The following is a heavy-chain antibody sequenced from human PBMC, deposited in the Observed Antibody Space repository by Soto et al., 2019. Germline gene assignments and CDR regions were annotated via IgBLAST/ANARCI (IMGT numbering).Heavy chain of an antibody. CDR1: GFTFSDYN. Sequence: GGSLRLSCVASGFTFSDYNMNWLRQTPGKGLEWVSSIASRSNYIYYADSLKGRFTVSRDNARNSLYLQVDNLRAEDTAVYYCARNRRIAVEMDVWGQGTTVTVSS. V-gene: IGHV3-21*01. CDR3: ARNRRIAVEMDV. CDR2: IASRSNYI. D-gene: IGHD2-21*01. J-gene: IGHJ6*02.